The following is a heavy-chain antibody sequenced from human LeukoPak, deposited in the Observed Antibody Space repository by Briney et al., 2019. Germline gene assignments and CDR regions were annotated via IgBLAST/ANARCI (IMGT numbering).Heavy chain of an antibody. CDR3: ARYMVRGDPFDY. D-gene: IGHD3-10*01. J-gene: IGHJ4*02. CDR2: IGAYNGNT. CDR1: VYTFTSDG. Sequence: ASVRVSCKASVYTFTSDGISWGRQAPGPGLEWMGWIGAYNGNTNYAQKLQGRVTMTTDTSTSTAYMELRSLRSDDTAVYYCARYMVRGDPFDYWGQGTLVTVSS. V-gene: IGHV1-18*01.